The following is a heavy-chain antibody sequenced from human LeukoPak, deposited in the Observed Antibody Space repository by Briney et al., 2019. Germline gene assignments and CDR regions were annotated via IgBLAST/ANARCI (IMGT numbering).Heavy chain of an antibody. V-gene: IGHV4-34*01. Sequence: SETLSLTRAVSVVAPRGAYWSWVRHPPGEGPEWVGEINHSGSTSYNPSLKSRVTISLDTSKNQFSLKLSFVTAADTAVYYCAKTSPGVPLDFWGQGILVTVS. J-gene: IGHJ4*02. D-gene: IGHD7-27*01. CDR2: INHSGST. CDR1: VVAPRGAY. CDR3: AKTSPGVPLDF.